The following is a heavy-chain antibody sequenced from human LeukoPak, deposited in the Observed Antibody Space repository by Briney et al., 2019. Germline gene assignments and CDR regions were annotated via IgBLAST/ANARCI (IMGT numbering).Heavy chain of an antibody. CDR2: IIPIFGTA. J-gene: IGHJ4*02. V-gene: IGHV1-69*05. D-gene: IGHD5-24*01. Sequence: SVKVSCKASGGTFSSYAISWVRQAPGQGLEWMGRIIPIFGTANYAQKFQGRVTLTTDESTSTAYMELSSLRSEDTAVYYCASFRDGYNYFDYWGQGTLVTVSS. CDR1: GGTFSSYA. CDR3: ASFRDGYNYFDY.